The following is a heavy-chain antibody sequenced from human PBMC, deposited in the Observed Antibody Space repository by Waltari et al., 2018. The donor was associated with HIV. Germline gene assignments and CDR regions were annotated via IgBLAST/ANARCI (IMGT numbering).Heavy chain of an antibody. CDR3: YGVPSKSGSTVSLKSSGDY. D-gene: IGHD4-17*01. Sequence: QLQLQESGPGLVKPSETLSLTCTVSGGSISSSSYYWGWIRQPPGQGLEWIGSIYYSGSTYYNPSLKSRVTISVDTSKNQFSLKLSSVTAADTAVYYCYGVPSKSGSTVSLKSSGDYWGQGTLVTVSS. CDR1: GGSISSSSYY. V-gene: IGHV4-39*01. J-gene: IGHJ4*02. CDR2: IYYSGST.